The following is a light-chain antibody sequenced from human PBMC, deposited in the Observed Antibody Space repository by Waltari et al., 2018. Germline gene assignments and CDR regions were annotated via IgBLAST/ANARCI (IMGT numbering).Light chain of an antibody. CDR2: EDS. V-gene: IGLV2-14*01. J-gene: IGLJ1*01. CDR3: SSYISSTTPYV. Sequence: QSALTQPASVSGSPGQSITISCTGTSSDIGAHNYVSWYQEHPGKAPKLMVYEDSNRPSGVSNRFSGSKSGNTASLTISGLQAEDEADYYCSSYISSTTPYVFGTGTKVTVL. CDR1: SSDIGAHNY.